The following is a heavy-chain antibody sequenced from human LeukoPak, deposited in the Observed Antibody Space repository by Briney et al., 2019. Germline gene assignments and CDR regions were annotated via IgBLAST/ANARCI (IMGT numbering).Heavy chain of an antibody. Sequence: PGGSLRLSCAASGFTFSSYAMSWVRQAPGKGLEWVSAISGSGGSTYYADSVKGRFTISRDNSKKTLYMQMNSLRAEDTAVYYCAKSQDIVVVPAAGSFDYWGQGTLVTVSS. V-gene: IGHV3-23*01. CDR1: GFTFSSYA. J-gene: IGHJ4*02. CDR2: ISGSGGST. CDR3: AKSQDIVVVPAAGSFDY. D-gene: IGHD2-2*01.